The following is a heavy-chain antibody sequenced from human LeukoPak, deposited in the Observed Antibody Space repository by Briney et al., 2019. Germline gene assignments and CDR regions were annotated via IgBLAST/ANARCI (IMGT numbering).Heavy chain of an antibody. J-gene: IGHJ4*02. CDR3: AKDTSAQTYCTNGVCYSDY. V-gene: IGHV3-23*01. CDR1: GFTFSSYA. CDR2: ISGSGGST. Sequence: PGGSLRLSCAASGFTFSSYAMSWVRQAPGKGLEWVSAISGSGGSTYYADSVKGRFTISRDNSKNTLYLQMNSLRAEDTAVYYCAKDTSAQTYCTNGVCYSDYWGQGTLVTVSS. D-gene: IGHD2-8*01.